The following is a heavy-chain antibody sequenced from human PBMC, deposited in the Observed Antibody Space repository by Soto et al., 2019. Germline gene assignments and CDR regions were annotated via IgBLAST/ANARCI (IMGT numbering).Heavy chain of an antibody. Sequence: LRLSCAASGFTVSSNYMSWVRQAPGKGLEWVSVIYSGGSTYYADSVKGRFTISRDNSKNTLYLQMNSLRAEDTAVYYCARDLRVSSSTYYFDYWGQGTLVTVPS. CDR3: ARDLRVSSSTYYFDY. D-gene: IGHD6-6*01. CDR2: IYSGGST. J-gene: IGHJ4*02. CDR1: GFTVSSNY. V-gene: IGHV3-53*01.